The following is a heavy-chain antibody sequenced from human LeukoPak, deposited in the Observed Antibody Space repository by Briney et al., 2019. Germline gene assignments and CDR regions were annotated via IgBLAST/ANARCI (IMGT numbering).Heavy chain of an antibody. D-gene: IGHD3-3*01. CDR2: ISAYNGNT. CDR3: ARGPHRRTYDRDNWFDP. V-gene: IGHV1-18*01. Sequence: ASVKVSCKASGYTFTSYGISWVRQAPGQGLEWMGWISAYNGNTNYAQKLQGRVTMTTDTSTSTADMELRSLRSDDTAVYYCARGPHRRTYDRDNWFDPWGQGTLVTVSS. J-gene: IGHJ5*02. CDR1: GYTFTSYG.